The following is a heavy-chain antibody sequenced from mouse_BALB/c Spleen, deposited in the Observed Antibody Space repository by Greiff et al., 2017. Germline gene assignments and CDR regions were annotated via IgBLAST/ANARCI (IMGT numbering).Heavy chain of an antibody. V-gene: IGHV5-9-4*01. CDR3: ARGTTAKGPFDY. CDR1: GFTFSSYA. CDR2: ISSGGSYT. J-gene: IGHJ2*01. Sequence: EVQVVESGGGLVKPGGSLKLSCAASGFTFSSYAMSWVRQSPEKRLEWVAEISSGGSYTYYPDTVTGRFTISRDNAKNTLYLEMSSLRSEDTAMYYCARGTTAKGPFDYWGQGTTLTVSS. D-gene: IGHD1-2*01.